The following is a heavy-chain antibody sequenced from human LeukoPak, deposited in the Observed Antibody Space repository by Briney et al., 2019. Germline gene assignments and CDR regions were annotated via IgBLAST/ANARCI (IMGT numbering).Heavy chain of an antibody. CDR2: ISYDASKE. CDR3: AKESTP. V-gene: IGHV3-33*06. J-gene: IGHJ5*02. CDR1: GFTFSSYR. Sequence: GGSLRLSCAASGFTFSSYRMYWVRQAPGKGLEWVAIISYDASKEYYADSVKGRFTVSRDNSKNTLYLQMNSLRAEDTAVYYCAKESTPWGQGTLVTVSS.